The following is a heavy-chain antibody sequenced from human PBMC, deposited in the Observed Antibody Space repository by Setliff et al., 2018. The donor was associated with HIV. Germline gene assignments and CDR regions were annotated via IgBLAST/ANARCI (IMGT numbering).Heavy chain of an antibody. V-gene: IGHV1-8*02. CDR3: AREGGDYYYYYMDV. CDR1: GYTFTSYD. D-gene: IGHD3-16*01. J-gene: IGHJ6*03. Sequence: SVKVSCKASGYTFTSYDINWVRQATGQGLEWMGWMNPNSGNTGYAQEFQGRVTMTRNTSISTAYMELSSLRSEDTAVYYCAREGGDYYYYYMDVWGKGTTVTVSS. CDR2: MNPNSGNT.